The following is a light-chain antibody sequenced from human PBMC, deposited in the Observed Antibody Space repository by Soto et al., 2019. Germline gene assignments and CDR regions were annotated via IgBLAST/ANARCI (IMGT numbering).Light chain of an antibody. J-gene: IGLJ2*01. CDR2: DVS. Sequence: QSALTQPASVSGSPGQSITISCTGTSSDVGGYNYVSWYQQHPGKAPKLMIYDVSNRPSGVSNRFSGSKSGNTASLTISGLQAEDEADYYCSSYTSSSTVVFGVGTKLTFL. CDR3: SSYTSSSTVV. CDR1: SSDVGGYNY. V-gene: IGLV2-14*01.